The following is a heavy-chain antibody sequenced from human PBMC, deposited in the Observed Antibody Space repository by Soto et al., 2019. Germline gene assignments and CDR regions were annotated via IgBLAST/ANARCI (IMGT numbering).Heavy chain of an antibody. CDR3: TRSPMTCYGAGTYGYFDS. V-gene: IGHV4-34*01. CDR1: GGSFTGYY. D-gene: IGHD3-10*01. CDR2: INHGGST. Sequence: QVQLQQWGAGLLKPSETLSLTCAVHGGSFTGYYWSWIRQPPGKALEWVGEINHGGSTNYNPSLKSRVTTSLDTSKNQSSLILTTVTAADTAFYYCTRSPMTCYGAGTYGYFDSWGQGTLVTVSS. J-gene: IGHJ4*02.